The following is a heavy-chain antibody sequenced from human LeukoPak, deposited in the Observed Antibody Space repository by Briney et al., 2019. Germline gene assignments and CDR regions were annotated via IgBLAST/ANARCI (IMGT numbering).Heavy chain of an antibody. CDR2: IYYSGST. D-gene: IGHD3-10*01. CDR3: ARYDSGTFYKANWFDP. CDR1: GGSISTGGYY. V-gene: IGHV4-31*03. Sequence: PSETLSLTCTVSGGSISTGGYYWSWILQHPGKGLEWIGYIYYSGSTYYNPSLESRVTISLDTSNNHFSLKLSSVTAADTAVYYCARYDSGTFYKANWFDPWGQGTLVTVSS. J-gene: IGHJ5*02.